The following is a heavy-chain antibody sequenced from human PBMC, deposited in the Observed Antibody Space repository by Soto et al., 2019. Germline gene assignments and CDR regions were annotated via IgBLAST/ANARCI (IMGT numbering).Heavy chain of an antibody. D-gene: IGHD2-21*02. V-gene: IGHV3-23*01. J-gene: IGHJ6*02. CDR2: ISGSGGST. CDR3: AKRGCGGDCYVYYYYYGMDV. CDR1: GFTFSSYA. Sequence: GGSLRLSCAASGFTFSSYAMSWVRQAPGKGLEWVSAISGSGGSTYYADSVKGRFTISRDNSKNTLYLQMNSLRAEDTAVYYCAKRGCGGDCYVYYYYYGMDVWGQGTTVTVSS.